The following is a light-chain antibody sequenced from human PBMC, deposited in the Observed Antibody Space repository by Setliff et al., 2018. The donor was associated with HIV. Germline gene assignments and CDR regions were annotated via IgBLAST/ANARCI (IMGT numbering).Light chain of an antibody. CDR1: SSDVGGYNY. V-gene: IGLV2-14*01. Sequence: QSVLTQPASVSGSPGQSITISCSGTSSDVGGYNYVSWYQQHPGKAPKLMNYDVSKRPSGVSTRFSGSKSGNTASLTISGLQAEDEADYFCNSYTSSSTLYVFGTGTKVTVL. CDR2: DVS. CDR3: NSYTSSSTLYV. J-gene: IGLJ1*01.